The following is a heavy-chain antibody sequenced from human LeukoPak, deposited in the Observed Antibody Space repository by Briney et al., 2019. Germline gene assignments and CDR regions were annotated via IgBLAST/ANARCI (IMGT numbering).Heavy chain of an antibody. CDR2: IYSGGST. CDR3: ARVHFYSYGIDY. J-gene: IGHJ4*02. Sequence: PGGSLRLSCAASGFTVSSNYMSWVRQAPGKGLEWVSVIYSGGSTYYVDSVKGRFTISRDNSKNTLYLQMNSLRAEDTAVYYCARVHFYSYGIDYWGQGTRVTVSS. CDR1: GFTVSSNY. V-gene: IGHV3-53*01. D-gene: IGHD5-18*01.